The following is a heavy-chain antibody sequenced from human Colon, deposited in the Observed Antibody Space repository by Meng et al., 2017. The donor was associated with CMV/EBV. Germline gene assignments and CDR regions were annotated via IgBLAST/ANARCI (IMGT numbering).Heavy chain of an antibody. CDR3: ARGRIAATGTYFDY. CDR2: ISYSGNT. J-gene: IGHJ4*02. Sequence: SGDSFSSSSYYWGWFRQPAGEGLEWSGRISYSGNTAYNPSLESRVTVSVDTSKSQFSLKLRSMTATDTAVYYCARGRIAATGTYFDYWGQGTLVTVSS. V-gene: IGHV4-39*07. CDR1: GDSFSSSSYY. D-gene: IGHD6-13*01.